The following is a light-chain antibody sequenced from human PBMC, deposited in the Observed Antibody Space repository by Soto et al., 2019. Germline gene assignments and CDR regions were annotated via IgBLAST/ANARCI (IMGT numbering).Light chain of an antibody. CDR2: DAS. V-gene: IGKV3-11*01. J-gene: IGKJ1*01. CDR1: QSVSSY. Sequence: EIVLTHSPVTLSFSPVERAALSCRASQSVSSYLAWYQQKPGQAPRLLIYDASNRATGIPARFSGSGSGTDFTLTISSLEPEDFAVYYCQQRSNWPPTFGQGTKVDIK. CDR3: QQRSNWPPT.